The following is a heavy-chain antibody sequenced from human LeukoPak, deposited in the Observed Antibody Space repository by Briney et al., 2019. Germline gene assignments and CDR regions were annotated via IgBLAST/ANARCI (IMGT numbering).Heavy chain of an antibody. V-gene: IGHV3-30*02. CDR3: AKDFRDDFWSGYYDY. D-gene: IGHD3-3*01. Sequence: GGSLRLSCAASGFTFSSYGMHWVRQAPGKGLEWVAFIRYDGSNKYYADSVKGRFTISRDNSKNTLYLQMNSLRAEDTAVYYCAKDFRDDFWSGYYDYWGQGTLVTVSS. CDR2: IRYDGSNK. CDR1: GFTFSSYG. J-gene: IGHJ4*02.